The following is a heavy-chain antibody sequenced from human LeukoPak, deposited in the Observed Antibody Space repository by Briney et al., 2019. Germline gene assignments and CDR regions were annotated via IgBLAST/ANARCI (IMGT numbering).Heavy chain of an antibody. CDR3: AREGGFFHPLDY. J-gene: IGHJ4*02. CDR2: VHLDGRT. Sequence: SERLSLTCDVSGGSVTSTNWWTWVRQPPGKGLEWIGGVHLDGRTNYNPSLKSRLTMSVDLSENHTSLKLTSVTAADTAVYYCAREGGFFHPLDYSGQGTLVTVSS. D-gene: IGHD3-3*01. CDR1: GGSVTSTNW. V-gene: IGHV4-4*02.